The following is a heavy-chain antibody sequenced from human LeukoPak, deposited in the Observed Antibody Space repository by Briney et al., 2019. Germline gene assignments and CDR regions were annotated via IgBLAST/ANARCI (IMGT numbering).Heavy chain of an antibody. J-gene: IGHJ4*02. CDR1: GFTFSSYW. V-gene: IGHV3-23*01. CDR2: ISGSGGSA. Sequence: GGSLRLSCAASGFTFSSYWMSWVRQAPGKGLEWVSTISGSGGSAYYADSVKGRFTISRDNSKNTLYLQMNSLRAEDTAVYYCAPGLSGYIFGYFDSWGQGTLVTVSS. CDR3: APGLSGYIFGYFDS. D-gene: IGHD5-12*01.